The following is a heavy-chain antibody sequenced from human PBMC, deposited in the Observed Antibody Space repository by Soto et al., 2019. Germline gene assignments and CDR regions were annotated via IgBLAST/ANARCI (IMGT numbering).Heavy chain of an antibody. CDR2: ISPGNGNT. CDR1: GYTFSNYA. CDR3: ARDAPRGTAALYFDL. D-gene: IGHD2-21*02. V-gene: IGHV1-3*01. Sequence: QVQLVQSGSEVKKPGASVKVSCKASGYTFSNYAIHWVRQAPGQRLEWMGWISPGNGNTKYSQKFQGRVTITRDTSASTAYMELSSLRSEDTAVYYCARDAPRGTAALYFDLRGRGTLVIVSS. J-gene: IGHJ2*01.